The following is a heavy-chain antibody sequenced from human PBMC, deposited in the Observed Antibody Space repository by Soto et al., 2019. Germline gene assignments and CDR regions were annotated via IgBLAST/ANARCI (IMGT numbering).Heavy chain of an antibody. CDR1: GFTFSDYY. Sequence: GGSLRLSCAASGFTFSDYYMSWIRQAPGKGLEWVSDISSSGSVIYYADSVKGRFTISRDNAKNSLYLQMNSLRAEDTAVYYCARVNGYYYYGMAVWGQGTTVTVSS. CDR2: ISSSGSVI. CDR3: ARVNGYYYYGMAV. J-gene: IGHJ6*02. D-gene: IGHD3-22*01. V-gene: IGHV3-11*01.